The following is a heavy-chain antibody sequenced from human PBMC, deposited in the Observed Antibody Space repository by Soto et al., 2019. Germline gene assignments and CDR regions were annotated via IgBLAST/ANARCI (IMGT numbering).Heavy chain of an antibody. CDR1: GFTFSSYA. CDR2: ISASGDGT. CDR3: ARTTVTKSRDY. J-gene: IGHJ4*02. V-gene: IGHV3-23*01. Sequence: EVQLLESGGGLVQPGGSLRLSCAASGFTFSSYAMSWVRQAPGKGLEYVSSISASGDGTYFADSVKGRFTISRDNSKNTLYLQMNSLRVEDTAVYYCARTTVTKSRDYWGQGTLVTVSP. D-gene: IGHD4-17*01.